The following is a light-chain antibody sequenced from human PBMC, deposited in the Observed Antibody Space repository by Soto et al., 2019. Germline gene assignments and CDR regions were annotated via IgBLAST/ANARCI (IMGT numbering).Light chain of an antibody. V-gene: IGKV1-16*01. CDR2: ASS. CDR3: QHYNSYSEA. CDR1: QTISNY. Sequence: DIHMTQSPSSLSASFGDRVTLTCLASQTISNYLNWYQQKPWKAPKLLIYASSSLQSGVPSRFSGSGSGTEFTLTISSLQPDDFATYYCQHYNSYSEAFGQGTKVDIK. J-gene: IGKJ1*01.